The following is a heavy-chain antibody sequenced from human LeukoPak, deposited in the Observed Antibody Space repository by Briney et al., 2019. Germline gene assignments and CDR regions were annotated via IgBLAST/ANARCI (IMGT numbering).Heavy chain of an antibody. D-gene: IGHD2-2*01. CDR2: IIPIFGTA. CDR1: GGTFSSYA. V-gene: IGHV1-69*13. J-gene: IGHJ5*02. Sequence: GASVKVSCKTSGGTFSSYAISWVRQAPGQGLEWMGGIIPIFGTANYAQKFQGRVTITADESTGTAYMELSSLRSEDTAVYYCARRERHCSSTSCSFDPWGQGTLVTVSS. CDR3: ARRERHCSSTSCSFDP.